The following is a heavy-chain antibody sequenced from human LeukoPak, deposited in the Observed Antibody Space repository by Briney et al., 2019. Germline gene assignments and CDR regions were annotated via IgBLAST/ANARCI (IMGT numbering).Heavy chain of an antibody. CDR2: ISYDGSNK. D-gene: IGHD2-8*01. CDR1: GFTFSSYG. V-gene: IGHV3-30*18. CDR3: AKGPVLMTQMDV. Sequence: PGGSLRLSCAASGFTFSSYGMHWARQAPGKGLEWVAVISYDGSNKYYADSVKGRFTISRDNSKNTLYLQMNSLRAEDTAVYYCAKGPVLMTQMDVWGKGTTVTVSS. J-gene: IGHJ6*04.